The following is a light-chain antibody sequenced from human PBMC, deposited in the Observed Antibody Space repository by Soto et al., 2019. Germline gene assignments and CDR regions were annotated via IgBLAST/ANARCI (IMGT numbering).Light chain of an antibody. CDR3: SSYTTSSTLV. V-gene: IGLV2-14*01. CDR1: SSDVGAYNY. CDR2: EVN. Sequence: QSVLTQPASVSGSPGQSITISCTGTSSDVGAYNYVSWYQQRPGKAPLLMIYEVNNRPSGVSHRFSGSKSGNTASLTISELQAEDESDYYCSSYTTSSTLVFGTETKGTVL. J-gene: IGLJ1*01.